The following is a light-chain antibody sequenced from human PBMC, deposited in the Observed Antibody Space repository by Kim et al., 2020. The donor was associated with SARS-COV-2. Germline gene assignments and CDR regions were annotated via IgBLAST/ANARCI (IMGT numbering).Light chain of an antibody. V-gene: IGKV1-17*03. CDR2: ATS. CDR3: LQHKTYPYT. Sequence: DIQMTQSPSAMSASVGDRVTITCRASQDISNFLAWFQQKPGKVPKHLIYATSSLQSGVPSRFSGSGSGTEYSLTISSLQPEDFATYYCLQHKTYPYTLGQGTKLEI. J-gene: IGKJ2*01. CDR1: QDISNF.